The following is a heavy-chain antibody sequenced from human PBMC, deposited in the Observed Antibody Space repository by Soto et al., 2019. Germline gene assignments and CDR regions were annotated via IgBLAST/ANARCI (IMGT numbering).Heavy chain of an antibody. CDR1: GFTFSSYD. J-gene: IGHJ4*02. CDR2: IGTAGGT. CDR3: ARDKKITGTFDY. Sequence: GSLRLSCAASGFTFSSYDMHWVRQATGKGLEWVSAIGTAGGTYYPGSVKGRFTISRENAKNSLYLQMNSLRAGDTAVYYCARDKKITGTFDYWGQGTLVTVSS. V-gene: IGHV3-13*01. D-gene: IGHD1-7*01.